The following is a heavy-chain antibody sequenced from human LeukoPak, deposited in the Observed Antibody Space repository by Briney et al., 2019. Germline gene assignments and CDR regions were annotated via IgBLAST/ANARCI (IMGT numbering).Heavy chain of an antibody. V-gene: IGHV4-39*01. D-gene: IGHD4-11*01. CDR1: GGSISSSSYY. CDR3: ARHDYRISYYYYSMDV. CDR2: IYYSGST. J-gene: IGHJ6*03. Sequence: SETLSLTCTVSGGSISSSSYYWGWIRQPPGRGLERVGSIYYSGSTYYNPSLKSRDTISVDTSKNQFSLKLCSVTAADTAACFCARHDYRISYYYYSMDVWSKGTTVTVSS.